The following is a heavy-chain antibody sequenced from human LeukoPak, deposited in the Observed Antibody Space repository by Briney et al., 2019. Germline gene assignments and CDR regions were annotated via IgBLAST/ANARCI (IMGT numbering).Heavy chain of an antibody. CDR2: IYSGGST. J-gene: IGHJ3*02. CDR3: ARDSSTGIVGVFGAFDI. D-gene: IGHD1-26*01. V-gene: IGHV3-53*01. Sequence: SGASLTLSCAASALTVSSNYMSWVRQAPGEGMEWVSVIYSGGSTYYADSVKGRFTICRDNSKNTLYLQMNSLRAEDTAVYYCARDSSTGIVGVFGAFDIWGQGTMVTVSS. CDR1: ALTVSSNY.